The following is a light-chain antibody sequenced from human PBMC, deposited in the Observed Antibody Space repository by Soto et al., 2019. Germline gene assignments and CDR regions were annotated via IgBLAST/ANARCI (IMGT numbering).Light chain of an antibody. CDR1: SSDVGGYNY. CDR3: NSYSSSSPPYV. V-gene: IGLV2-14*01. Sequence: QSALTQPASVSGSPGQSITISCTGTSSDVGGYNYVSWYQQHPGKAPKLMIYDVSHRPSGVSNRFSGSKSGNTASLTISGXXXXXXXXYYCNSYSSSSPPYVFGTGTKLTVL. J-gene: IGLJ1*01. CDR2: DVS.